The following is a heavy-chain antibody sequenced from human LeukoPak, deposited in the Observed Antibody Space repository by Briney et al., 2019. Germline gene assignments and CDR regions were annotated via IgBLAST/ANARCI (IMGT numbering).Heavy chain of an antibody. CDR3: ARGQNPPITMIVVVITAFDY. D-gene: IGHD3-22*01. CDR2: ISYDGSNK. V-gene: IGHV3-30-3*01. CDR1: GFTFSSYA. Sequence: PGRSLRLSCAASGFTFSSYAMHWVRQAPGKGLEWVAVISYDGSNKYYADSVKGRFTISRDNSKNTLYLQMNSLRAEDTAVYYCARGQNPPITMIVVVITAFDYWGQGTLVTVSS. J-gene: IGHJ4*02.